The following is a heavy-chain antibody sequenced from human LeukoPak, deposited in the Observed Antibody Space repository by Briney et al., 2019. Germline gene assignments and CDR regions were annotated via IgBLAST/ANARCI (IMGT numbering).Heavy chain of an antibody. CDR3: ARDAVIVVVPAAHVYDFWGSLWYYYYYYMDV. Sequence: GGSLRLSCAASGFTFSSYGMHWVRQAPGKGLEWGAVIWYDGSNKYYADSVKGRFTISRDNSKNTLYLQMNSLRAEDTAVYYCARDAVIVVVPAAHVYDFWGSLWYYYYYYMDVWGKGTTVTVSS. V-gene: IGHV3-33*01. CDR1: GFTFSSYG. D-gene: IGHD2-2*01. CDR2: IWYDGSNK. J-gene: IGHJ6*03.